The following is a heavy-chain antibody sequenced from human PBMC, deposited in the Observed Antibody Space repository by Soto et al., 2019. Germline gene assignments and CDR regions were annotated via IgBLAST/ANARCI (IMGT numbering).Heavy chain of an antibody. V-gene: IGHV1-69*06. CDR3: ERVVYGSGNYYTGPSEWDI. CDR1: GGTLSDHG. CDR2: TIPAFNPA. D-gene: IGHD3-10*01. Sequence: QVQLEQSGAEVKKPGSSVKVSCKASGGTLSDHGVAWLRQAPGQGLEWMGGTIPAFNPAKYAQKFQGRVTVTSDKFTNIAYMELSSLRSEDTAFYFWERVVYGSGNYYTGPSEWDIWGQGTMVIVSS. J-gene: IGHJ3*02.